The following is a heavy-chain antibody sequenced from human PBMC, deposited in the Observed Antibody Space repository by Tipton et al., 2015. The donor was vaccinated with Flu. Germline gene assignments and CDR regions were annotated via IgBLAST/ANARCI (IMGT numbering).Heavy chain of an antibody. D-gene: IGHD3-10*01. CDR2: VSRPGST. J-gene: IGHJ4*02. V-gene: IGHV4-38-2*01. CDR3: ARSTYYYGSGSSDY. CDR1: GDSISSDYY. Sequence: TLSLTCAVSGDSISSDYYWGWIRQFPGKGLEWIGTVSRPGSTVYNPSLKSRVTISIDTSKNQFSLKLSSVTAADTAVYYCARSTYYYGSGSSDYWGQGTLVTVSS.